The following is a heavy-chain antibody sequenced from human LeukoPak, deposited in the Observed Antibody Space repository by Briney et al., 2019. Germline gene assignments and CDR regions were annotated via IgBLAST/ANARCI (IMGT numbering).Heavy chain of an antibody. J-gene: IGHJ4*02. CDR3: ARHSLAKDGYIL. Sequence: KPSETLSLTCTVSGASINTYYWSWIRQPPGKGLEWIGFIYYSGSTSYNPSLKSRVTISVDRSKSQFSLKLSSVTAADSAVYYCARHSLAKDGYILWGQGTLVTVSS. CDR2: IYYSGST. D-gene: IGHD5-24*01. CDR1: GASINTYY. V-gene: IGHV4-59*08.